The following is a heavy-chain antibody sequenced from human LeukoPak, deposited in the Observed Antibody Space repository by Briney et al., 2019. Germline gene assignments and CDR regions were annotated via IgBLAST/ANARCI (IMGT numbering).Heavy chain of an antibody. J-gene: IGHJ4*02. V-gene: IGHV3-30*03. CDR1: GFTFSTYG. CDR3: ARAADTSGYYPAY. D-gene: IGHD3-22*01. Sequence: PGGSLRLSCAASGFTFSTYGLHWVRQAPGKGLEWVSFISYDGSNEYYADSVKGRFTISRDNAKNTLYLQMNSLTSEDTAVYFCARAADTSGYYPAYWGQGTLVTVSS. CDR2: ISYDGSNE.